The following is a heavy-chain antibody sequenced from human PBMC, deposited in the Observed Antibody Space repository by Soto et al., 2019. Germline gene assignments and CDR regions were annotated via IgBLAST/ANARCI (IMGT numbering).Heavy chain of an antibody. J-gene: IGHJ3*02. CDR1: GFTFSDYY. V-gene: IGHV3-11*06. CDR2: ISSSSSYT. D-gene: IGHD6-19*01. CDR3: ARPNSGWQPDAFDI. Sequence: KPGGSLRLSCAASGFTFSDYYMSWIRQAPGKGLEWVSYISSSSSYTNYADSVKGRFTISRDNAKNSLYLQMNSLRAEDTAVYYCARPNSGWQPDAFDIWGQGTMVTVS.